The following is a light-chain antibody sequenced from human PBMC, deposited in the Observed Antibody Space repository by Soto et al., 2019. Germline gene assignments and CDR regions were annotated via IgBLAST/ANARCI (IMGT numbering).Light chain of an antibody. J-gene: IGLJ1*01. CDR3: SSYTSSTLLV. V-gene: IGLV2-14*01. CDR1: SSDVGGYNY. CDR2: DVS. Sequence: QSALTQPASVSGSPGQSITISCTGTSSDVGGYNYVSWYQQHPGKAPKLMIYDVSSRPSGVSNRFSGSKSGNTASLTISGLQSEDEADYYCSSYTSSTLLVFGTGTKLTVL.